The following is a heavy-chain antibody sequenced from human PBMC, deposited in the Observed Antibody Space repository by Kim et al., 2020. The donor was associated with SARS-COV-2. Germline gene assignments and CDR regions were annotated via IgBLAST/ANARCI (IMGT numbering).Heavy chain of an antibody. D-gene: IGHD6-6*01. J-gene: IGHJ1*01. CDR2: ISGDGSTT. CDR3: AKDLKVGECSSSYTVH. Sequence: GGSLRLSCATSGFIFDNYSMNWVRQPPGKGLQWVSFISGDGSTTSYADSVKGRFTISRDNSKNSLYLQMDSLTTDDTGFYYCAKDLKVGECSSSYTVHWG. V-gene: IGHV3-43*02. CDR1: GFIFDNYS.